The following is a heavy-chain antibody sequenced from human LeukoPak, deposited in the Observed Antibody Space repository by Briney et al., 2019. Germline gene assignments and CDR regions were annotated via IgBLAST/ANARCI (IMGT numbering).Heavy chain of an antibody. CDR3: ARGYYDILTGYSN. CDR2: IYCSGST. V-gene: IGHV4-39*01. D-gene: IGHD3-9*01. CDR1: GGSISSSSYY. Sequence: SETLSLTCTVSGGSISSSSYYWGWIRQPPGKGLEWIGSIYCSGSTYYNPSLKSRVTISVDTSKNQFSLKLSSVTAADTAVYYCARGYYDILTGYSNWGQGTLVTVSS. J-gene: IGHJ4*02.